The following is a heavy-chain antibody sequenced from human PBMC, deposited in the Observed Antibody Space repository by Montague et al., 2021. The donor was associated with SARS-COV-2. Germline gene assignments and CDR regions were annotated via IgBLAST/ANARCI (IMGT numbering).Heavy chain of an antibody. D-gene: IGHD3-10*01. V-gene: IGHV4-59*13. CDR3: ARASITMVRGVTRWYFDL. Sequence: SETLSLTCTVSGGSISSYYWSWIRQPPGKGLEWIGYIYYSGSTNCNPSLKSRVTISVDTSKNQFSLKLSSVTAADTAVYYCARASITMVRGVTRWYFDLWGRGTLVTVSS. CDR1: GGSISSYY. J-gene: IGHJ2*01. CDR2: IYYSGST.